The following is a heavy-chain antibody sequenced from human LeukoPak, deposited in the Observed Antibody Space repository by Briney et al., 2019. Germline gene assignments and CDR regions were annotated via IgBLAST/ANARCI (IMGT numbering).Heavy chain of an antibody. CDR2: MNPTSGDT. V-gene: IGHV1-8*01. Sequence: ASVKVSCKASGYTFSDYDVNWVRQAPGQGLEWMGWMNPTSGDTGYAQKFQGRVTMTRSMSRNTAYMELSRLRPEDTAVYFCARVVMKAFYYYYMDVWGEGTTIIISS. CDR3: ARVVMKAFYYYYMDV. CDR1: GYTFSDYD. D-gene: IGHD2-21*01. J-gene: IGHJ6*03.